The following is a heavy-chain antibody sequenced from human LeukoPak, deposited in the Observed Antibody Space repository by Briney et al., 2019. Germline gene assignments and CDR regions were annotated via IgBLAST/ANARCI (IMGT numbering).Heavy chain of an antibody. V-gene: IGHV1-69*05. CDR1: GYTFTSYG. D-gene: IGHD5-12*01. CDR2: IIPIFGTA. CDR3: ARRGGYAFDY. Sequence: SVKVSCKASGYTFTSYGISWVRQAPGQGLEWMGGIIPIFGTANYAQKFQGRVTITTDESTSTAYMELSSLRSEDTAVYYCARRGGYAFDYWGQGTLVTVSS. J-gene: IGHJ4*02.